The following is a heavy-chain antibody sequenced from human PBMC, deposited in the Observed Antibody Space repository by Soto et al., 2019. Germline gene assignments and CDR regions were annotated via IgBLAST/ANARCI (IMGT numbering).Heavy chain of an antibody. CDR2: INAYNGNT. CDR1: GYTFTSYG. V-gene: IGHV1-18*01. CDR3: ARDQAMAQFDY. Sequence: ASVKVSCKASGYTFTSYGISWVRQAPGQGLEWMGWINAYNGNTKYAQKLQGRVTMTTDTSTSTAYMELRSLRSDDTAVYYCARDQAMAQFDYWGQGTLATVSS. J-gene: IGHJ4*02. D-gene: IGHD5-18*01.